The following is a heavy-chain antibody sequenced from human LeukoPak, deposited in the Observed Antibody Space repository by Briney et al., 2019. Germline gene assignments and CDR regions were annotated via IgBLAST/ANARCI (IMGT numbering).Heavy chain of an antibody. CDR2: IKSKTVGGTT. CDR1: GFTFSNAW. D-gene: IGHD2-15*01. J-gene: IGHJ6*02. V-gene: IGHV3-15*01. Sequence: PGGSLRLSCAAAGFTFSNAWMSWVRQAPGKGLEWVGRIKSKTVGGTTDYAAPVKGRFTISRDDSKNTLYLQMNSLKTEDTAVYYCTTDVVVAATTHGYYYYGMDVWGQGTTVTVSS. CDR3: TTDVVVAATTHGYYYYGMDV.